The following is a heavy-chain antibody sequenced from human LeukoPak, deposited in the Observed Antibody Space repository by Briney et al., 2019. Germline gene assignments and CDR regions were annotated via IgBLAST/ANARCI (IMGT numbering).Heavy chain of an antibody. CDR2: IYYSGST. Sequence: PSETLSLTCTVSGGSISSSSYYWGWIRQPPGKGLEWIGSIYYSGSTYYNPSLKSRVTISVDTSKNQFSLKLSSVTAADTAVYYCARLNKSYQWERLYYYFDYWGQGTLVTVSS. CDR1: GGSISSSSYY. CDR3: ARLNKSYQWERLYYYFDY. D-gene: IGHD1-26*01. J-gene: IGHJ4*02. V-gene: IGHV4-39*01.